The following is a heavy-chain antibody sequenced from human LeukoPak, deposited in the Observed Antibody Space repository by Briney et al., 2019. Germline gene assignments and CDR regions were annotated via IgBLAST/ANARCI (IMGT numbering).Heavy chain of an antibody. D-gene: IGHD3-10*01. CDR3: ASWTDYGSRERTFDY. CDR1: GGTFSSYA. CDR2: IIPIFGTA. J-gene: IGHJ4*02. V-gene: IGHV1-69*01. Sequence: SVKLSCKASGGTFSSYAISWVRRAPGQGLEWMGGIIPIFGTANYAQKFQGRVTITADESTSTAYMELSSLRSEDTAVYYCASWTDYGSRERTFDYWGQGTLVTVSS.